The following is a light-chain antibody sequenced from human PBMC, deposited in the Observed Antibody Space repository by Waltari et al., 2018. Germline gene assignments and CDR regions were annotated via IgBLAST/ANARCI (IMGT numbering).Light chain of an antibody. CDR3: NSRDTSGYHWV. Sequence: SSELTQDPPVSVALGQTVTITCQGDSLTNYYESWYQQKPGQAPVLVIYGKNNRPSGIPDRFSVSASGTTTSLTITGAQAEDEADYYCNSRDTSGYHWVFGGGTKLTVL. J-gene: IGLJ3*02. V-gene: IGLV3-19*01. CDR2: GKN. CDR1: SLTNYY.